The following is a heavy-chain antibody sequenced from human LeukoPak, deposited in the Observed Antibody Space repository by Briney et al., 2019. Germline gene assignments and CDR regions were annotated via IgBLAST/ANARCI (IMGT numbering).Heavy chain of an antibody. CDR1: GFTFSSYW. CDR2: IKQDGSEK. V-gene: IGHV3-7*01. CDR3: ARGMDV. J-gene: IGHJ6*02. Sequence: GGSLRLSCAASGFTFSSYWMTWVRQAPGKGLEWVANIKQDGSEKYYVDSVKGRSSISRDNAKNSVYLQMNGLRAEDTAVYYCARGMDVWGQGTTVTVSS.